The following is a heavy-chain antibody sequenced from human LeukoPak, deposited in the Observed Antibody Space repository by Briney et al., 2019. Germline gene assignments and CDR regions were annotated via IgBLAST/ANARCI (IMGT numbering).Heavy chain of an antibody. CDR2: IYYSGST. J-gene: IGHJ4*02. V-gene: IGHV4-59*12. CDR3: ARDRRPTAYYGSGSLPYYFDY. D-gene: IGHD3-10*01. CDR1: GGSISSYY. Sequence: PSETLSLTCTVSGGSISSYYWSWIRQPPGKGLEWIGYIYYSGSTNYNPSLKSQVTISVDTSKNQFSLKLSSVTAADTAVYYCARDRRPTAYYGSGSLPYYFDYWGQGTLVTVSS.